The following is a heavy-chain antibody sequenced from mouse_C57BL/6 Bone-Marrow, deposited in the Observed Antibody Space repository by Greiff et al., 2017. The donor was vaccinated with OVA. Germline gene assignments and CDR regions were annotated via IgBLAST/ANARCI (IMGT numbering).Heavy chain of an antibody. V-gene: IGHV1-81*01. CDR3: ARSPLYYSNYYFDY. CDR2: IYPRSGNT. J-gene: IGHJ2*01. CDR1: GYTFTSYG. D-gene: IGHD2-5*01. Sequence: VKLQESGAELARPGASVKLSCKASGYTFTSYGISWVKQRTGQGLEWIGEIYPRSGNTYYNEKFKGKATLTADKSSSTAYMELRSLTSEDSAVYFCARSPLYYSNYYFDYWGQGTTLTVSS.